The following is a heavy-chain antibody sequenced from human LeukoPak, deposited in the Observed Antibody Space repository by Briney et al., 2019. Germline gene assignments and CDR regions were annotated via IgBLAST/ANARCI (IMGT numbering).Heavy chain of an antibody. CDR1: GDSVSTNSAA. D-gene: IGHD3-22*01. CDR3: ARGHHYYDSSGYYYEGLDY. J-gene: IGHJ4*02. V-gene: IGHV6-1*01. Sequence: SQTLSLTCAISGDSVSTNSAAWNWIRQSPWRGLEWLGRTYFRSEWYYDYAVSVKSRITIKPDTSKNQFSLHMHSLTPDDTAVYFCARGHHYYDSSGYYYEGLDYWGQGTPVAVSS. CDR2: TYFRSEWYY.